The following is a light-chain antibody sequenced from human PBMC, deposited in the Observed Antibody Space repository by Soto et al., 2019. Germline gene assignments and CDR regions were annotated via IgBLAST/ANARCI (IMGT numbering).Light chain of an antibody. CDR3: SSYAGRNNSPFYV. Sequence: QSVLTQPPSASGSPGQSVTISCTGTSSDVGGYNYVSWYQQHPGKAPKLMIYEVSKRPSGVPDRFSGSKSGNTASLTVSGLQAEDEADYYCSSYAGRNNSPFYVFGTGNKVTVL. CDR1: SSDVGGYNY. J-gene: IGLJ1*01. CDR2: EVS. V-gene: IGLV2-8*01.